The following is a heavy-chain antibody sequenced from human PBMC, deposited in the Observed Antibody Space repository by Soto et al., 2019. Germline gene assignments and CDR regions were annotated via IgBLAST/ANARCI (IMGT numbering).Heavy chain of an antibody. CDR2: IYYSGST. J-gene: IGHJ4*02. Sequence: SETLSLTCTVSGGSISSSSYYWGWIRQPPGKGLEWIGSIYYSGSTYYNPSLKSRVTISVDTSKNQFSLKLSSVTAADTAVYYCARVLDYYFDYWGQGTLVTVSS. V-gene: IGHV4-39*01. CDR3: ARVLDYYFDY. CDR1: GGSISSSSYY. D-gene: IGHD3-3*01.